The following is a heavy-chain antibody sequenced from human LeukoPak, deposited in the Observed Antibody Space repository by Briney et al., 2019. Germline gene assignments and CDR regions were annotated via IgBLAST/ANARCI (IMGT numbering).Heavy chain of an antibody. J-gene: IGHJ4*02. V-gene: IGHV6-1*01. Sequence: SQTLSLTCAISGGTVSSNTAAWIWVRQSPSRGLECLGRTYYRSKWYTEYAVSVKSRMTINADTSKNQFSLQLNSVPPEDTAVYYCARDRGASGWLDYWDQGALVTVSA. CDR1: GGTVSSNTAA. CDR3: ARDRGASGWLDY. D-gene: IGHD6-19*01. CDR2: TYYRSKWYT.